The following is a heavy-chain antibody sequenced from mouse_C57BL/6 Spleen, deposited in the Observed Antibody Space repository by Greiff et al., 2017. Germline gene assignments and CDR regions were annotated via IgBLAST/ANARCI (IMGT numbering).Heavy chain of an antibody. V-gene: IGHV5-9-1*02. CDR3: TRGYEEGYFDY. D-gene: IGHD2-3*01. CDR1: GFTFSSYA. CDR2: ISSGGDYI. Sequence: EVKLVESGEGLVKPGGSLKLSCAASGFTFSSYAMSWVRQTPEKRLEWVAYISSGGDYIYYAATVKGRFTISRDNARNTLYLQMSSLKSEDTAMYYCTRGYEEGYFDYWGQGTTLTVSS. J-gene: IGHJ2*01.